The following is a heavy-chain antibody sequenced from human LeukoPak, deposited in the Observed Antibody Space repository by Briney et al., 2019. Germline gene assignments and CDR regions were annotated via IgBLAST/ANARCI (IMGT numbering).Heavy chain of an antibody. D-gene: IGHD3-10*01. CDR1: GFTFSSYA. Sequence: GGSLRLSCAASGFTFSSYAMSWVRQAPGKGLEWVSAISGSGGSTYYADSVKGRFTISRDNSKNTLYLQMNSLRAEDTAVYYCAKVSGLLWFGEFTTNWFDPWGQGTLVTVSS. J-gene: IGHJ5*02. V-gene: IGHV3-23*01. CDR3: AKVSGLLWFGEFTTNWFDP. CDR2: ISGSGGST.